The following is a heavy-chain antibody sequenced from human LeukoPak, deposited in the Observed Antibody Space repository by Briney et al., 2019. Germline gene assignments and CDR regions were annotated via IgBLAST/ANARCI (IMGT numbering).Heavy chain of an antibody. J-gene: IGHJ4*02. CDR1: GYTFTSYD. V-gene: IGHV1-8*01. CDR2: MSPNSGDT. CDR3: ARGPPNWGYDY. D-gene: IGHD7-27*01. Sequence: KISCKGSGYTFTSYDFNWVRQATGQRPEWMGWMSPNSGDTGYAQKFQDRVTMTRNTSISTAYMELSSLRSDDTAVYYCARGPPNWGYDYWGPGTLVTVSS.